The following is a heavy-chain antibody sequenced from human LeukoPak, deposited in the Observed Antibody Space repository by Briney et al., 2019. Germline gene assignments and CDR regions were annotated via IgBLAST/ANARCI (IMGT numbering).Heavy chain of an antibody. CDR3: ARVRITMIVVAHAFDI. D-gene: IGHD3-22*01. CDR2: IYYSGST. CDR1: GGSISSGDYY. J-gene: IGHJ3*02. Sequence: PSETLSLTCTVSGGSISSGDYYWSWIRQPPGKGLEWVGYIYYSGSTYYNPSLKSRVTISVDTSKNQFSLKLSSVTAADTAVYYCARVRITMIVVAHAFDIWGQGTMVTVSS. V-gene: IGHV4-30-4*01.